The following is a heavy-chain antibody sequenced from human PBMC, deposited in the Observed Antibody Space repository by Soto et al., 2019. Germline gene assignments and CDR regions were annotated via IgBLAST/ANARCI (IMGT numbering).Heavy chain of an antibody. CDR3: ARERYRGYSPN. CDR2: IYYSGST. CDR1: GGSISSGDYY. V-gene: IGHV4-30-4*01. J-gene: IGHJ4*02. D-gene: IGHD5-18*01. Sequence: PSETLSLTCTGSGGSISSGDYYWSWIPQPPGKGLEWIGYIYYSGSTYYNPSLKSRVTISVDTSKNQFSLKLSSVTAADTAVYYCARERYRGYSPNWGQGTLVTVSS.